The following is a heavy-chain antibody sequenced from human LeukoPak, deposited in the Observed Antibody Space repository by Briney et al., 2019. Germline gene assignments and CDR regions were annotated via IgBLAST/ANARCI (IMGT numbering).Heavy chain of an antibody. CDR2: IYHSGST. CDR1: GYSISSGYY. CDR3: ARDGQQWLVDY. Sequence: SETLSLTCTVSGYSISSGYYWGWIRQPPGKGLEWIGSIYHSGSTYYNPSLKSRVTISVDTSKNQFSLKLSSVTAADTAVYYCARDGQQWLVDYWGQGTLVTVSS. V-gene: IGHV4-38-2*02. J-gene: IGHJ4*02. D-gene: IGHD6-19*01.